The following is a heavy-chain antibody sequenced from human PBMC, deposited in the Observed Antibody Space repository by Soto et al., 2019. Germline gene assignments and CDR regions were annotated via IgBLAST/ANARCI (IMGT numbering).Heavy chain of an antibody. Sequence: QVQLVESGGGVVQPGRSLRLSCAASGFTFSSYGMHWVRQAPGKGLEWVAVIWYDGSNKYYADSVKGRFTISRDNSKNTLYLQMNSLRAEDTAEYYCARDFSPFDAFDIWGQGTMVTVSS. V-gene: IGHV3-33*01. CDR1: GFTFSSYG. CDR3: ARDFSPFDAFDI. CDR2: IWYDGSNK. J-gene: IGHJ3*02.